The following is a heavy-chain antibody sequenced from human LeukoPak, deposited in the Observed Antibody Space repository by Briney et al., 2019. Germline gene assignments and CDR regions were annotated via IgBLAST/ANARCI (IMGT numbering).Heavy chain of an antibody. J-gene: IGHJ4*02. CDR3: ARGSSVYDY. Sequence: ASVKLSCKASGYTFTSYGITWVRQAPGQGLKWMGWINAYNGNPHYAQKRQGRVTMTTDTSTGTAYMELRSLRSDDTAVYYCARGSSVYDYWGQGTLVTVSS. V-gene: IGHV1-18*01. D-gene: IGHD3-10*01. CDR2: INAYNGNP. CDR1: GYTFTSYG.